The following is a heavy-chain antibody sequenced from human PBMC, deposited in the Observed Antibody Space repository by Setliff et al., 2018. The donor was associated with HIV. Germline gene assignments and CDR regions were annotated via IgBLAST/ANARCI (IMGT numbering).Heavy chain of an antibody. CDR2: IYSSGST. D-gene: IGHD3-22*01. Sequence: PSETLSLTCTVSSGSIRSYYWSRIRQPPGKGLEWIGYIYSSGSTNYNPSLKSRVTISVDTSKNQFSLKLSSVTAADTAVYYCARDVTYYYDSGGRDYYGMDVWGQGTTVTVSS. CDR1: SGSIRSYY. CDR3: ARDVTYYYDSGGRDYYGMDV. V-gene: IGHV4-59*01. J-gene: IGHJ6*02.